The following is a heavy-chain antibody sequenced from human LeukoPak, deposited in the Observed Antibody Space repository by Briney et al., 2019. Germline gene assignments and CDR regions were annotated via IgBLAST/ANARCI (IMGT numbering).Heavy chain of an antibody. CDR1: GFTFSDYY. CDR3: ARDRLYYDYVWGSYREI. CDR2: ISSSGSTI. Sequence: GGSLRLSWAASGFTFSDYYMSWIRRAQGKGLEGVSSISSSGSTIYYADSVKGRFTISRDNAKNSLYLQMNSLRAEDTAVYYCARDRLYYDYVWGSYREIWGQGTLVTVSS. V-gene: IGHV3-11*01. D-gene: IGHD3-16*02. J-gene: IGHJ4*02.